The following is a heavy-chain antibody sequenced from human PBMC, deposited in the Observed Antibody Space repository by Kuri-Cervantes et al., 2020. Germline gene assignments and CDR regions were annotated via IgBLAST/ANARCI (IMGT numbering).Heavy chain of an antibody. CDR1: GYTFTSYA. V-gene: IGHV1-69*13. D-gene: IGHD5-18*01. J-gene: IGHJ4*02. CDR3: ARLRGYSYGFDAY. Sequence: SVKVSCKASGYTFTSYAISWARQAPGQGLEWMGGIIPIFGTANYAQKFQGRVTITADESTSTAYMELSSLRSEDTAVYYCARLRGYSYGFDAYWGQGTLVTVSS. CDR2: IIPIFGTA.